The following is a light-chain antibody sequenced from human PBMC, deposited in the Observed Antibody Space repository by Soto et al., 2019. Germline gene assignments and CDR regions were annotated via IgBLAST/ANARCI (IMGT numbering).Light chain of an antibody. CDR3: SSYAGSNIPVV. Sequence: QSALTQPPSASGSPGQSVTISCTGTSSDVGGYNCVSWYQQHPGKAPKLMIYEVSKRPSGVPDRFSGSKSGNTASLTASGLQAEDEADYYCSSYAGSNIPVVFGGGTKLTVL. J-gene: IGLJ2*01. CDR1: SSDVGGYNC. CDR2: EVS. V-gene: IGLV2-8*01.